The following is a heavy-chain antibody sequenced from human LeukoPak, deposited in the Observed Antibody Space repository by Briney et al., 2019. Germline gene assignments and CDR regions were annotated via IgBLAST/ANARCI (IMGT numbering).Heavy chain of an antibody. CDR3: ARDRFRDSSGLFDY. J-gene: IGHJ4*02. CDR2: INPNSGDT. Sequence: GASVKVSCKASGYTFTGYYMHWVRQAPGQGLEWMGWINPNSGDTNYAQKFQGRVTMTRDTSISTAYMELSRLRSDDTAVYYCARDRFRDSSGLFDYWGQGTLVTVSS. D-gene: IGHD3-22*01. V-gene: IGHV1-2*02. CDR1: GYTFTGYY.